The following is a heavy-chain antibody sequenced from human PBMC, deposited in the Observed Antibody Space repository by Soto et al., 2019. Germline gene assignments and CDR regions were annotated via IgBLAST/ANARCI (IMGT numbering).Heavy chain of an antibody. J-gene: IGHJ6*02. V-gene: IGHV5-10-1*01. CDR3: ARQKGGAVAGYPTLSYYYYGMDV. Sequence: PGESLKISCKGSGYSFTSYWISWVRQMPGKGLEWMGRIDPSDSYTNYSPSFQGHVTISADKSISTAYLQWSSLKASDTAMYYCARQKGGAVAGYPTLSYYYYGMDVWGQGTTVTVSS. CDR1: GYSFTSYW. D-gene: IGHD6-19*01. CDR2: IDPSDSYT.